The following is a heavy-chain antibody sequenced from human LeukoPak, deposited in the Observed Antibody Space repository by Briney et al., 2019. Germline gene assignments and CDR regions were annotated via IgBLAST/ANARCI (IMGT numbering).Heavy chain of an antibody. D-gene: IGHD4-17*01. CDR1: GGSISRYY. V-gene: IGHV4-59*01. J-gene: IGHJ4*02. Sequence: KSSETLSLTCTVSGGSISRYYWSWIPQPPGTGLEWIGYIYYSRRPNSHPSLKTPITIPVDSSKNQFSLLLSSVTAADTAVYYCARVAQLVHGDYSFDYWGQGTLVTVSS. CDR3: ARVAQLVHGDYSFDY. CDR2: IYYSRRP.